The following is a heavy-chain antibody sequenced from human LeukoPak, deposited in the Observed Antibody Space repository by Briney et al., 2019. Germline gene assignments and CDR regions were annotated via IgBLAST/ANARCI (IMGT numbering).Heavy chain of an antibody. V-gene: IGHV4-30-4*01. D-gene: IGHD4-17*01. J-gene: IGHJ4*02. CDR2: IYYSGST. Sequence: PSETLSLTCTVSGGSISSGDYYWSWIRQPPGKGPEWIGYIYYSGSTYYNPSLKSRVTISVDTSKNQFSLKLSSVTAADTAVYYCARTSPYDYGDYVHKGYFDYWGQGTLVTVSS. CDR3: ARTSPYDYGDYVHKGYFDY. CDR1: GGSISSGDYY.